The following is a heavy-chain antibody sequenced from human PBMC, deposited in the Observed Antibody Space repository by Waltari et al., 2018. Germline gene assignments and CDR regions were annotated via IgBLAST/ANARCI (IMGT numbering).Heavy chain of an antibody. J-gene: IGHJ3*02. Sequence: QVQLQESGPGLVKPSENLSLTCTVSGGSISSHCWSWIRQHPGKGLEWIGYIYSSGSTNYNPSLKSRVTISVDTSKNQFSLKLSSVTAADTAVYYCARGKYVVVVAATDAFDIWGQGTMVTVSS. CDR1: GGSISSHC. CDR3: ARGKYVVVVAATDAFDI. CDR2: IYSSGST. V-gene: IGHV4-59*11. D-gene: IGHD2-15*01.